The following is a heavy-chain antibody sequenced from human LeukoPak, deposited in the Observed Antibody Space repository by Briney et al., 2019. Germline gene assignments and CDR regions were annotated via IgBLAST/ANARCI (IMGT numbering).Heavy chain of an antibody. CDR2: IIHSGST. Sequence: PSETLSLACGVYGGSFSGYYWTWIRQSPSMGLEWIGEIIHSGSTNYNPSLTSRVIISVDTSKNQFSLKLSSVTAADTAVYYCAGHHPRNTVDFWGQGTLVTVSS. J-gene: IGHJ4*02. D-gene: IGHD2/OR15-2a*01. CDR1: GGSFSGYY. V-gene: IGHV4-34*12. CDR3: AGHHPRNTVDF.